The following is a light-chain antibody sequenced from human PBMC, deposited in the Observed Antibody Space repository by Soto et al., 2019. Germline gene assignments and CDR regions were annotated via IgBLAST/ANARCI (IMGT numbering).Light chain of an antibody. CDR2: AAS. CDR3: QHCYSTPLT. Sequence: DIQMTQSPSSLSASVGDRVTITCRASQSISTYLHWYQQKPGKAPNLLIYAASTVQSGVPSRFSGSGSGTDFTLAISSLQPEDFATYCCQHCYSTPLTFGGGDKVDIK. V-gene: IGKV1-39*01. CDR1: QSISTY. J-gene: IGKJ4*01.